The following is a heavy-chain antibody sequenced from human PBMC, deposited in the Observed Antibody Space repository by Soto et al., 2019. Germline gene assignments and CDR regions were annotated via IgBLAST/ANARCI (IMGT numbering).Heavy chain of an antibody. J-gene: IGHJ1*01. CDR3: ARSTSSGYYYY. V-gene: IGHV3-53*01. Sequence: GGSLRLSCAASGFTFSNFWMHWVRQAPGKGLVWVSGIYSGDSTSYADSVKGRFTISKDNSKNTLYLQMNSLRAEDTAVYYCARSTSSGYYYYWGQGTLVTV. D-gene: IGHD3-22*01. CDR2: IYSGDST. CDR1: GFTFSNFW.